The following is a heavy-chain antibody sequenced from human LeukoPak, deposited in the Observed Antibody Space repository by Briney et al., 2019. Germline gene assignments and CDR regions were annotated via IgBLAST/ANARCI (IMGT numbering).Heavy chain of an antibody. D-gene: IGHD3-3*01. V-gene: IGHV3-30-3*01. CDR3: ARGAPRNYDFWSGPFDY. CDR2: ISYEGSNK. J-gene: IGHJ4*02. CDR1: GFTFSNYA. Sequence: GGSLRLSCAASGFTFSNYAMHWVRQAPGKGLEWVALISYEGSNKCYADSVKGRFTISRDNSKNTLYLQMNSLRGEDTAVYYCARGAPRNYDFWSGPFDYWGQGSLVTVSS.